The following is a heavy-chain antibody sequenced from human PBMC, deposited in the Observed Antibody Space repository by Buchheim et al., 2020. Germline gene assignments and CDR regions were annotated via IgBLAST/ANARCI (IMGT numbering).Heavy chain of an antibody. J-gene: IGHJ4*02. CDR3: AKDVVTMIVPGGYFEY. V-gene: IGHV3-23*04. CDR2: LSGSGGST. D-gene: IGHD3-22*01. CDR1: GFTFSSYA. Sequence: EVQLVESGGGLVQPGGSLRLSCAASGFTFSSYAMSWVRQAPGKGLEWVSGLSGSGGSTYYADSVKGRFTXSRENSKKALYLQMNSLRAEDTAIYYCAKDVVTMIVPGGYFEYWGQGTL.